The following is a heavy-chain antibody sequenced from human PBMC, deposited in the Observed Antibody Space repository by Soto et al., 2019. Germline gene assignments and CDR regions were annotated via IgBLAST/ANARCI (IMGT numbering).Heavy chain of an antibody. D-gene: IGHD3-16*01. Sequence: QVQLVQSGDEVKKPGASVKVSCKASGYIFVNYGIAWVRQATGHGLEWMGWISPYTGNTHSATKVQGRLTMTTDTSTSTAYMDLGSLTSDDTAVYYCVMVDNYVTPTPQDVWGQGTTVTVSS. CDR2: ISPYTGNT. V-gene: IGHV1-18*01. CDR1: GYIFVNYG. CDR3: VMVDNYVTPTPQDV. J-gene: IGHJ6*02.